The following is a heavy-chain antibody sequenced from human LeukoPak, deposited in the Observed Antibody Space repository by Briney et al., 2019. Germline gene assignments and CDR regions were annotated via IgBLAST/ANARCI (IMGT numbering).Heavy chain of an antibody. CDR3: AREGRFLDGYGGDY. CDR1: GFTLSSHW. J-gene: IGHJ4*02. V-gene: IGHV3-7*01. CDR2: IKQEGSEK. Sequence: GRSLRLSCAAYGFTLSSHWMSWVRQAPGKGLEWVANIKQEGSEKYYVDSVKGRFTISRDNAKNSLYLQMNSLRAEDTAVYYCAREGRFLDGYGGDYWGQGTLVTVSS. D-gene: IGHD3/OR15-3a*01.